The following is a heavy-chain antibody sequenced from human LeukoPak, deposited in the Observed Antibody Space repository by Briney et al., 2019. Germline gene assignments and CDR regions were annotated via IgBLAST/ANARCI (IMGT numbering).Heavy chain of an antibody. V-gene: IGHV3-49*03. Sequence: GGSLRLSCTGSGFIFGDYAMGWFRQAPGKGLEWVGFIRSKTFGGTAEYAAAVRDRFIISRDDSKNIAYLQMKSLKMEGTAVYYCARDLYDSSGYYFGHWGQGTLVIVSS. D-gene: IGHD3-22*01. CDR3: ARDLYDSSGYYFGH. J-gene: IGHJ4*02. CDR1: GFIFGDYA. CDR2: IRSKTFGGTA.